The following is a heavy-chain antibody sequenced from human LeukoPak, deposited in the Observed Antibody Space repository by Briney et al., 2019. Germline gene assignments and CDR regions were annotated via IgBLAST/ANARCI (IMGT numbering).Heavy chain of an antibody. Sequence: GGSLRLSCAASGFTYSNAWMSWVRQAPGKGLEWVSVIYSGGSTNYADSVRGRFTISRDNSKNTLYLQMNSLRNEDTAVYYCARGRYEISAAMDVWGQGTTVTVSS. J-gene: IGHJ6*02. CDR2: IYSGGST. CDR3: ARGRYEISAAMDV. CDR1: GFTYSNAW. D-gene: IGHD5-12*01. V-gene: IGHV3-53*01.